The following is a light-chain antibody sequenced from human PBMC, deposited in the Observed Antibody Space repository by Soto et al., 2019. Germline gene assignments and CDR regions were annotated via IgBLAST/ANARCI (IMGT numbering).Light chain of an antibody. J-gene: IGKJ5*01. CDR2: DTS. Sequence: EIVLTQSPGTLSLSPGERATLSCRASQSVSSSSLAWYQQKPGQAPRLLIYDTSIRATGIPARFSGSGSGTDFTLTISSLEPEDFAVYYCQQRNSWPPTFTFGQGTRLEI. CDR1: QSVSSSS. V-gene: IGKV3-11*01. CDR3: QQRNSWPPTFT.